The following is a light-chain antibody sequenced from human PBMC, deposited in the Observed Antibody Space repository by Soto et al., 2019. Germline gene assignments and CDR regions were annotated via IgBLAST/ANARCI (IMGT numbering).Light chain of an antibody. V-gene: IGKV3-20*01. J-gene: IGKJ2*01. CDR2: GAS. CDR3: QQYGSSPYT. Sequence: EIVLTQSPGTLSLSPGERATLSCRASQSVGGNFLAWYQHKPGRALRLLIFGASNRAGGIPDRFSGSGSGTDFTLTISSLEPEDFAVYSCQQYGSSPYTFGQGTKLEIK. CDR1: QSVGGNF.